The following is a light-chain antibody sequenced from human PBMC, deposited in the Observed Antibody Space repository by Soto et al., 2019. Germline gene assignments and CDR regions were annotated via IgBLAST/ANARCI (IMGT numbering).Light chain of an antibody. V-gene: IGKV2-30*01. CDR1: QSLVYSDGNTY. J-gene: IGKJ4*01. CDR3: MKGTHWF. CDR2: KVS. Sequence: DVVMTQSPLSLPVTLGQPASISCRSSQSLVYSDGNTYLNWFQQRPGQSPRRLIYKVSNRDSGVPDRFSGSGSGTDFTLKISRVEAEDVGVYYCMKGTHWFFGGGTKVEIK.